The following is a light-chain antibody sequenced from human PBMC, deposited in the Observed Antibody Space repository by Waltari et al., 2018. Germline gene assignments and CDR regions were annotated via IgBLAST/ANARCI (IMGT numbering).Light chain of an antibody. CDR1: TSHVGGYHY. CDR3: CSYAGSYTYV. Sequence: QSALTQPRSVSGSPGQSVTISCTGTTSHVGGYHYVSWFHQHPGKAPNLIIYDVSERPSGVPDRFSGSKSDNTASLTISGLQAEDEADYYCCSYAGSYTYVFGSGTKVTVL. V-gene: IGLV2-11*01. CDR2: DVS. J-gene: IGLJ1*01.